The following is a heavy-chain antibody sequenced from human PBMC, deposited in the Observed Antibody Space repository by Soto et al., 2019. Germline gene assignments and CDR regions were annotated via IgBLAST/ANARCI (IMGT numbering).Heavy chain of an antibody. Sequence: QVQLVQSGAEVKKPGSSVKVSCKASGGTFSSYAISWLRQAPGQGLEWMGGIIPIFGTANYAQKFQGRVTITADESTSTAYMELSSLRSEDTAAYYCARDAVPGYGDYHLDYWGLGTLVTVSS. CDR2: IIPIFGTA. D-gene: IGHD4-17*01. CDR1: GGTFSSYA. CDR3: ARDAVPGYGDYHLDY. J-gene: IGHJ4*02. V-gene: IGHV1-69*12.